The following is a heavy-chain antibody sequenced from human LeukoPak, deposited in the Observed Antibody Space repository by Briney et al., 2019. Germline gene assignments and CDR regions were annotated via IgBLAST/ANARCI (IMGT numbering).Heavy chain of an antibody. CDR2: INHSGST. D-gene: IGHD3-22*01. CDR1: GGSFSGYY. J-gene: IGHJ3*02. CDR3: ARDPPYYYDSSGHHITHAFDI. V-gene: IGHV4-34*01. Sequence: PSETLSLTCAVYGGSFSGYYWSWIRQPPGKGLEWIGEINHSGSTNYNPSLKSRVTISVDTSKNQFSLKLSSVTAADTAVYYCARDPPYYYDSSGHHITHAFDIWGQGTMVTVSS.